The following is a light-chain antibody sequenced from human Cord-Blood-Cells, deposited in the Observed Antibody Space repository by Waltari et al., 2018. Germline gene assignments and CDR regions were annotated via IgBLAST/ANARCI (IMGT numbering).Light chain of an antibody. Sequence: QSALTQPASVSGSPGQSITISCTGTSSDVGGYNYVSWYQQHPGKAPKLLIYVVSNRPSGVSNRFCGSTSGNTASLTISGLQAEDEADYYCSSYTSSSTRVFGTGTKVTVL. J-gene: IGLJ1*01. CDR1: SSDVGGYNY. CDR3: SSYTSSSTRV. CDR2: VVS. V-gene: IGLV2-14*01.